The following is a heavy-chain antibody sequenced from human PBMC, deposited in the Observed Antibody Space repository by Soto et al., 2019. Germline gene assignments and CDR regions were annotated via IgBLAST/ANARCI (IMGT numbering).Heavy chain of an antibody. D-gene: IGHD3-3*01. J-gene: IGHJ4*02. CDR3: PRGLLRRGIFGVVTSYYFAY. CDR1: GFTFGDYA. CDR2: IRSKAYGGTT. Sequence: PGGSLRLSCTASGFTFGDYAMSWFRQAPGKGLEWVGFIRSKAYGGTTEYAASVKGRFTISRDDSKSIAYLQMNSLKTEDTAVYYCPRGLLRRGIFGVVTSYYFAYWAQGALGTVS. V-gene: IGHV3-49*03.